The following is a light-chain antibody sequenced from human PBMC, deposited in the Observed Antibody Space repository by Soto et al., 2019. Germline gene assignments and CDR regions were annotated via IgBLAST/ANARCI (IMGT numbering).Light chain of an antibody. CDR3: HKHGSSPPVT. Sequence: EIVLTQSPGTLSMSPGYRTTLSCRASQSVSSSHLAWYQQKPGQAPRLLIYGASSRATGIPDRFSGSGSGTDFTLTIRRLEPEDLAMYYCHKHGSSPPVTVGQGTRLEIK. CDR1: QSVSSSH. V-gene: IGKV3-20*01. J-gene: IGKJ5*01. CDR2: GAS.